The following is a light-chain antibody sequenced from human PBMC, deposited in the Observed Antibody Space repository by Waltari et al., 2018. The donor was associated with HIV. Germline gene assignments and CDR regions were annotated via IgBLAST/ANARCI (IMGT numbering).Light chain of an antibody. CDR2: GAS. J-gene: IGKJ1*01. CDR3: QQYGSSPPWT. V-gene: IGKV3-20*01. Sequence: EIVLTQSPDTLSLSPGEIATLSCRASHNFSSNDLIWYQKKTGRSPTLLIYGASRRAAGVADRFSGSGSGTDFTLTISRLEPEDFAVYFCQQYGSSPPWTFGQGTKVEVK. CDR1: HNFSSND.